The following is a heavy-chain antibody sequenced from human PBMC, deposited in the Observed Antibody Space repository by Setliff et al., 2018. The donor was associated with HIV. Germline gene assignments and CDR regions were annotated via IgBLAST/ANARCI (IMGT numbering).Heavy chain of an antibody. J-gene: IGHJ4*02. V-gene: IGHV1-3*04. D-gene: IGHD5-18*01. Sequence: ASVKVSCKASGGTFRSKGISWVRQAPGQRLEWMGWINTANYKTKYPQKFQGRVTITRDTSASTAYMELSSLRSEDTAVYYCAKEGDRYGLDLDYWGQGTLVTVSS. CDR3: AKEGDRYGLDLDY. CDR2: INTANYKT. CDR1: GGTFRSKG.